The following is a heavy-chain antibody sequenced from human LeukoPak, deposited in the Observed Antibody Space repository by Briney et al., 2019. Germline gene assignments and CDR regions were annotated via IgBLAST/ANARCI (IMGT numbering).Heavy chain of an antibody. V-gene: IGHV3-66*01. Sequence: GGSLRLSCAASEFSVGSNYMTWVRQAPGKGLEWVSLIYSGGSTYYADSVKGRFTISRDSSKNTLYLQMNSLGAEDTALYYCARGGGGNSDFLTTYTGASLSFDYWGQGTLVTVSS. D-gene: IGHD3-9*01. J-gene: IGHJ4*02. CDR2: IYSGGST. CDR3: ARGGGGNSDFLTTYTGASLSFDY. CDR1: EFSVGSNY.